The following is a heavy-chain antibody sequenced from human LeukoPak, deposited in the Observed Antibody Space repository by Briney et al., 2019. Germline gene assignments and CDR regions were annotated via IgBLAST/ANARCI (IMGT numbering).Heavy chain of an antibody. D-gene: IGHD2/OR15-2a*01. Sequence: SETLSLTCTVSGGSISSYYWSWIRQPPGKGLEWIGYIYYSGSTNYNPSLKSRVTISVDTSKNQFSLKLSSVTAADTAVYYCARDGLWKESLDAFDIWGQGAMVTVSS. J-gene: IGHJ3*02. CDR1: GGSISSYY. CDR3: ARDGLWKESLDAFDI. V-gene: IGHV4-59*12. CDR2: IYYSGST.